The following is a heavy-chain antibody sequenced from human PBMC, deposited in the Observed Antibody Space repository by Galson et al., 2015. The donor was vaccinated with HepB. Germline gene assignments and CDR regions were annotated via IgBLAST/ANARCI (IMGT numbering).Heavy chain of an antibody. CDR3: ARTVPAAFDI. CDR1: GGSISSSSYY. D-gene: IGHD4-11*01. CDR2: IFYTGST. Sequence: SETLSLTCTVSGGSISSSSYYWSWIRQPPGKGLEWIGYIFYTGSTNYNPSLKSRVTISIDTSKNQFSLKLRSVTAADTAMYYCARTVPAAFDIWGQGTMATVSS. V-gene: IGHV4-61*01. J-gene: IGHJ3*02.